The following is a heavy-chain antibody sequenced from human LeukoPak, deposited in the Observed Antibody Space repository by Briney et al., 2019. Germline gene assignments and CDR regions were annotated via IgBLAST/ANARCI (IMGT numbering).Heavy chain of an antibody. D-gene: IGHD4-11*01. CDR1: GGSISSYY. CDR3: ARRGAHSKSVYFDY. Sequence: PSETLSPTCTVSGGSISSYYWSWIRQPPGKGLEWIGYIYTSGSTNYNPSLKSRVTISVDTSKNQFSLKLSSVTAADTAVYYCARRGAHSKSVYFDYWGQGTLVTVSS. J-gene: IGHJ4*02. CDR2: IYTSGST. V-gene: IGHV4-4*09.